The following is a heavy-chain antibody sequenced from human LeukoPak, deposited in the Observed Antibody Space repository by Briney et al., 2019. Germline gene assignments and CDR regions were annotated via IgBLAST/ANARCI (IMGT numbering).Heavy chain of an antibody. Sequence: GESLKISCKGSGYSFSSFWIGWVRQMPGKGLEWMGIIYPGDSDTRYSPSFQGQVTISADKSISTAYLQWSSLKASDTAMYYCARQDDRWPNYFDYWGQGTLVTVSS. CDR2: IYPGDSDT. V-gene: IGHV5-51*01. D-gene: IGHD5-24*01. J-gene: IGHJ4*02. CDR1: GYSFSSFW. CDR3: ARQDDRWPNYFDY.